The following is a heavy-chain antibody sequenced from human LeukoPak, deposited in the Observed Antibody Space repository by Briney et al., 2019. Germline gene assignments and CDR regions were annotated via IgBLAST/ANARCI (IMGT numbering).Heavy chain of an antibody. V-gene: IGHV3-64*01. D-gene: IGHD3-10*01. CDR1: GFTFSSYA. J-gene: IGHJ4*02. CDR2: ISSNGGST. Sequence: GGSVRLSCAASGFTFSSYAMHWVRQAPGKGLVYVSAISSNGGSTYYANSLKGRFTISRDNSKNTLYLQMVSLRAGDLAVYYCARVRADYYFAYWGPGTLVIVSS. CDR3: ARVRADYYFAY.